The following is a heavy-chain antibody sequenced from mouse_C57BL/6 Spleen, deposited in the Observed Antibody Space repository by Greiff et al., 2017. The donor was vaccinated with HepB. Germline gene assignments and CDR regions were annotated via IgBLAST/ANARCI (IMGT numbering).Heavy chain of an antibody. Sequence: EVQLQESGGGLVKPGGSLKLSCAASGFTFSDYGMHWVRQAPEKGLEWVAYISSGSSTIYYADTVKGRFTISRDNAKNTLFLQMTSLRSEDTAMYYCAREGVYAMDYWGQGTSVTVSS. J-gene: IGHJ4*01. CDR1: GFTFSDYG. CDR2: ISSGSSTI. V-gene: IGHV5-17*01. CDR3: AREGVYAMDY.